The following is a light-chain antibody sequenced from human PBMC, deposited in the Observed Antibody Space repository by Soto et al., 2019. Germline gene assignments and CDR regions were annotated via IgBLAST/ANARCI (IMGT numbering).Light chain of an antibody. CDR2: VNSGGSH. CDR1: SGQSNYA. V-gene: IGLV4-69*01. Sequence: QLVLTQSPSASASLGASVKLTCTLSSGQSNYAIAWHQQQPDKGPRYLMKVNSGGSHSKGDGIPDRFSGSSSGAERYLTISSLQSEDEADYYCQTWGTGIRVFGGGTKLTVL. CDR3: QTWGTGIRV. J-gene: IGLJ3*02.